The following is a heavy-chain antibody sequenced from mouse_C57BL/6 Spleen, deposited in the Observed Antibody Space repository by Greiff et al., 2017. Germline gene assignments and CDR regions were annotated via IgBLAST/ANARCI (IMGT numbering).Heavy chain of an antibody. J-gene: IGHJ2*01. CDR1: GYTFTSYW. V-gene: IGHV1-69*01. D-gene: IGHD1-1*01. CDR3: AREGVTTVGYYFDY. CDR2: IDPSDSYT. Sequence: VQLQQPGAELVMPGASVKLSCKASGYTFTSYWMHWVKQRPGQGLEWIGEIDPSDSYTNYNQKFKGKSTLTVDKSSSTAYMQLSSLTSEDSAVYYCAREGVTTVGYYFDYWGQGTTLTVSS.